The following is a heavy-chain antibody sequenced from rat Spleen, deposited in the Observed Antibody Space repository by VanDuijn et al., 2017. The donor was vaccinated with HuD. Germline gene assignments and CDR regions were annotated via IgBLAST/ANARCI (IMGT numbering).Heavy chain of an antibody. V-gene: IGHV5-20*01. CDR1: GLSFSNYD. D-gene: IGHD5-1*01. CDR3: TRENWVFDH. Sequence: EVQLVESGGGAVQPGRSMKLSCAASGLSFSNYDMAWVRQAPTKGLEWVASISYDGTATYYRDSVKGRFTLSRDNAKSTLYLQMNSLRSEDTATYYCTRENWVFDHWGQGVMVTVSS. CDR2: ISYDGTAT. J-gene: IGHJ2*01.